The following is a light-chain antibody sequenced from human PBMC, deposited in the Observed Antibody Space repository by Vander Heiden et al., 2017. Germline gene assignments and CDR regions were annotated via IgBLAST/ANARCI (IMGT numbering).Light chain of an antibody. CDR2: LGS. CDR3: REDLETPCT. J-gene: IGKJ2*02. CDR1: QSLLHSNGYNY. V-gene: IGKV2-28*01. Sequence: DIVMTQSPLSLPVTPGEPASISCRSSQSLLHSNGYNYLDWYLQKPWQSPQLLIYLGSNRASGVPDRFRGRGSGTDFTLKISRVEAEDVGVYYCREDLETPCTFGQGTKMXIK.